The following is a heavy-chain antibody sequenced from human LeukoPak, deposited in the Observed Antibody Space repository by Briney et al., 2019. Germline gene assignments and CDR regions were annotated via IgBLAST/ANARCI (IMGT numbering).Heavy chain of an antibody. CDR2: IKQDGSEK. CDR1: GFTFNNYW. D-gene: IGHD3-3*01. V-gene: IGHV3-7*01. J-gene: IGHJ3*02. CDR3: ARDLNDFWSGKDAFDI. Sequence: GGSLRHSCAASGFTFNNYWMNWVRQAPGKGLEWVANIKQDGSEKYYVDSVKGRFTISRDNAKNSLYLQMNSLRAEDTAVYYCARDLNDFWSGKDAFDIWGQGTMVTVSS.